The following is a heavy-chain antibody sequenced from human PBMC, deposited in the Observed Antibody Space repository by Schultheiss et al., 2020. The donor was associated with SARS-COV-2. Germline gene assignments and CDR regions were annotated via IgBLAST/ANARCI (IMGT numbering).Heavy chain of an antibody. J-gene: IGHJ6*02. CDR2: IKSKVDGGTT. D-gene: IGHD2-21*01. Sequence: GGSLRLSCAASGFTFNNAWMSWVRQAPGKGLEWVGHIKSKVDGGTTDYAAPVRGRFTISGDDSQNTLYLQMYSLKIEDTAVYYCVAGCRVGRSSRPLCYYYYTLDVWGQGTTVTVSS. V-gene: IGHV3-15*01. CDR1: GFTFNNAW. CDR3: VAGCRVGRSSRPLCYYYYTLDV.